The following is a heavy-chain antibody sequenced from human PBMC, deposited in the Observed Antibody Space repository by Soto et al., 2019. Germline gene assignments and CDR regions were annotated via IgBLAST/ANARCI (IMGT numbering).Heavy chain of an antibody. V-gene: IGHV1-69*05. CDR3: AKSHSSPNRQYNWFDP. CDR2: IIPILGTA. CDR1: GGTFSSYA. D-gene: IGHD2-15*01. J-gene: IGHJ5*02. Sequence: QVQLVQSGAEVKKPGSSVKVSCKASGGTFSSYAISWVRQAPGQGLEWMGGIIPILGTANYAQKFQGRVTITXXEXTXXDYMELSSLRSEDTAVYYCAKSHSSPNRQYNWFDPWGQGTLVTVSS.